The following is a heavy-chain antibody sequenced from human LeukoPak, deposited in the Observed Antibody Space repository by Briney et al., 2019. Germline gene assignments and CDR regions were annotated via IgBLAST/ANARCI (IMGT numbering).Heavy chain of an antibody. CDR2: IYYGGST. Sequence: SETLSLTCTVSGGSISSYDWSWIRQPPGKGLEWVGYIYYGGSTNYNPSLKSRVTISVDTSKNHFSLKLSSVTAADTAVYYCARGDFGDLNWFDPWGQGTLVTVSS. J-gene: IGHJ5*02. CDR1: GGSISSYD. V-gene: IGHV4-59*12. D-gene: IGHD3-10*01. CDR3: ARGDFGDLNWFDP.